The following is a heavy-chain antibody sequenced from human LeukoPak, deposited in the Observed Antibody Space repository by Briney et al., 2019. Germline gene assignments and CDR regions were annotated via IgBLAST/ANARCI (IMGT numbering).Heavy chain of an antibody. CDR2: IYSGGST. V-gene: IGHV3-53*01. CDR3: AAGYQSIAAAAFY. Sequence: GGSLRLSCAASGFTVSSNYMSWVRQAPGKGLEWVSVIYSGGSTYYADSVKGRFTVSRDNSKNTLYLQMNSLRAEDTAVYYCAAGYQSIAAAAFYWGQGTLVTVSS. J-gene: IGHJ4*02. CDR1: GFTVSSNY. D-gene: IGHD6-13*01.